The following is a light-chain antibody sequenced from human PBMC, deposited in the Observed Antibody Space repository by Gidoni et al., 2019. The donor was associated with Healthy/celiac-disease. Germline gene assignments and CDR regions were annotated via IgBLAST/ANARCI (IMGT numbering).Light chain of an antibody. CDR3: QQTYSTPWT. CDR1: QRISNY. Sequence: DIKMTQSPTSLSTSVGDIVTITCRASQRISNYLNWYQQKPGQAPTLLIYGAFSLQSGVPSRFSGSGSGTDFTLTISSLQPEDFASYYCQQTYSTPWTFGQGTKVEIK. CDR2: GAF. V-gene: IGKV1-39*01. J-gene: IGKJ1*01.